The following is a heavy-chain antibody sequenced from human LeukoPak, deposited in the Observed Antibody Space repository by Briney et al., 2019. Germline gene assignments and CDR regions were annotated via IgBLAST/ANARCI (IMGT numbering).Heavy chain of an antibody. D-gene: IGHD3-10*01. CDR1: GFTFSDYY. J-gene: IGHJ3*02. Sequence: SGGSLRLSCAASGFTFSDYYMSWVRQAPGKGLEWVSAISGSGGSTYYADSVKGRFTISRDNSKNTLYLQMNSLRAEDTAVYYCANDHYGSDAFDIWGQGTMVTVSS. CDR2: ISGSGGST. V-gene: IGHV3-23*01. CDR3: ANDHYGSDAFDI.